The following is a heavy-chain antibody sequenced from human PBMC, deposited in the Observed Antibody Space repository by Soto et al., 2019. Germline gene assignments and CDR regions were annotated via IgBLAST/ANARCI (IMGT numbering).Heavy chain of an antibody. V-gene: IGHV4-59*08. CDR3: AGQYSFGSYGMDV. D-gene: IGHD5-18*01. CDR2: IYYSGST. J-gene: IGHJ6*02. CDR1: GCSISSYY. Sequence: PSETLSLTCPVSGCSISSYYWSWIRQPPVKGLEWIGYIYYSGSTNYNPSLKSRVTISVDTSKNQFSLKLSSVTAADTAVYYCAGQYSFGSYGMDVWGQGTTVTVSS.